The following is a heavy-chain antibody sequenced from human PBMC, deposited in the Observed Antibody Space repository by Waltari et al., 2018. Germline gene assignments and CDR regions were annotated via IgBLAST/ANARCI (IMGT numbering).Heavy chain of an antibody. CDR1: GVAFSSHA. CDR3: TKDRRGYDQAIDI. Sequence: EVQLLETGGGLVQPGGYLRLSCAASGVAFSSHAMNWVRQAPGNGLEWVSTISGSGSSTYYTDSVKGRFTISRDNSKNTLYLQMNSLRAEDTAIYYCTKDRRGYDQAIDIWGQGTMVTVSS. CDR2: ISGSGSST. D-gene: IGHD5-12*01. J-gene: IGHJ3*02. V-gene: IGHV3-23*01.